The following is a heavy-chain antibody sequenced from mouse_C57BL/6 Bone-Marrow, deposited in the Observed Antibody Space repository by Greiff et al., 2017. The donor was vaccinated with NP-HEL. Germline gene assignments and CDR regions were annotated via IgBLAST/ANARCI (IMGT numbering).Heavy chain of an antibody. V-gene: IGHV5-16*01. CDR1: GFTFSDYY. D-gene: IGHD1-1*01. J-gene: IGHJ1*03. CDR2: INYDGSST. CDR3: ARGEITTGYFDV. Sequence: EVKLVESEGGLVQPGRSMKLSCTASGFTFSDYYMAWVRQVPEKGLEWVANINYDGSSTYYLDSLKSRFIISSDNAKNILYLQMSSLKSEDTATYYCARGEITTGYFDVWGTGTTVTVSS.